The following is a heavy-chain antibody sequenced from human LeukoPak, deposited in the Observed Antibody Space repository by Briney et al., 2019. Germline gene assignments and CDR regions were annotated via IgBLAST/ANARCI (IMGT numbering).Heavy chain of an antibody. D-gene: IGHD3-22*01. CDR2: IYTSGST. CDR3: ARHSHDSSGYYYYYYYMDV. Sequence: SETLSFTCTVSGGSISSYYWSWIRQPAGKGLEWIGRIYTSGSTNYNPSLKSRVTMSVDTSKNQFSLKLSPVTAADTAVYYCARHSHDSSGYYYYYYYMDVWGKGTTVHVSS. V-gene: IGHV4-4*07. CDR1: GGSISSYY. J-gene: IGHJ6*03.